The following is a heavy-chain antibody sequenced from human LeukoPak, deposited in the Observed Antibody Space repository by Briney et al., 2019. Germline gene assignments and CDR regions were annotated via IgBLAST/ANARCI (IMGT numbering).Heavy chain of an antibody. Sequence: ASVKVSCKASGYTFTTYYVHWVRQAPGQGLEWMGIINPSGGSTTYAQKFRGRLTMTRDMSTSTVYMELSSLRSEDTAVYYCAKSNGYGLIDIWGQGTMVTVSS. CDR3: AKSNGYGLIDI. CDR1: GYTFTTYY. CDR2: INPSGGST. D-gene: IGHD3-10*01. J-gene: IGHJ3*02. V-gene: IGHV1-46*01.